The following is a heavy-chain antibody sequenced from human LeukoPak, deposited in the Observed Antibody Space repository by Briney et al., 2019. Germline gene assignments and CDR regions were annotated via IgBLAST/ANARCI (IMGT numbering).Heavy chain of an antibody. D-gene: IGHD3-10*01. CDR3: ARDRRGGLLWFGALFFDY. J-gene: IGHJ4*02. Sequence: GASVKVSCKASGYTFTSYGISWVRQAPGQGLEWMGWISAYNGNTNYAQKLQGRVTMTTDTSTSTAYMELRSLRSDDTAVYYCARDRRGGLLWFGALFFDYWGQGTLVTVSS. CDR2: ISAYNGNT. CDR1: GYTFTSYG. V-gene: IGHV1-18*01.